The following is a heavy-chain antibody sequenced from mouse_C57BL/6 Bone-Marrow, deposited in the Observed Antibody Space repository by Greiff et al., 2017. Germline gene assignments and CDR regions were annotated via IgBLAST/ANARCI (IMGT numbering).Heavy chain of an antibody. Sequence: QVQLQQSGAELVRPGTSVKVSCKASGYAFTNYLIEWVKQRPGQGLEWIGVINPGSGGTNYNEKFKGKATLTADKSSSTAYMQLSSLTSEDSAVYFCAGEYYCGSSDVDWFFDVWGTGTTVTVSS. CDR1: GYAFTNYL. CDR2: INPGSGGT. V-gene: IGHV1-54*01. CDR3: AGEYYCGSSDVDWFFDV. D-gene: IGHD1-1*01. J-gene: IGHJ1*03.